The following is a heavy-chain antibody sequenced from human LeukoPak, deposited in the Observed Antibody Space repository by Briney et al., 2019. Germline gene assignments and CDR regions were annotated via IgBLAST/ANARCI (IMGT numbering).Heavy chain of an antibody. CDR1: GDSVSSNSAA. CDR2: KYYRSNLYN. CDR3: ARYHSYGDYIPGEAFDI. Sequence: SQTLSRTCAVSGDSVSSNSAAWHWIRQSPSRGLEWLGRKYYRSNLYNDYAVSVKTRITINVDTSKDQFSLQLISVTPEDMAMYYCARYHSYGDYIPGEAFDIWGRGTMVTVSS. V-gene: IGHV6-1*01. D-gene: IGHD4-17*01. J-gene: IGHJ3*02.